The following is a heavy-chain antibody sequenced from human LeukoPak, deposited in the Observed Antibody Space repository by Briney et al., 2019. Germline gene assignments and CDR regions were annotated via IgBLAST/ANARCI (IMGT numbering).Heavy chain of an antibody. Sequence: ASVTVSCKASGYSFIKYGIRWVRQAPGQGLEWMGWISAYNGNTNYAQKLQGRVTMTTDTSTSTTYMELRSLRSDDTAVYYCARAGGTYYYDSSGFDYWGQGTLVTVSS. CDR2: ISAYNGNT. D-gene: IGHD3-22*01. J-gene: IGHJ4*02. CDR1: GYSFIKYG. V-gene: IGHV1-18*01. CDR3: ARAGGTYYYDSSGFDY.